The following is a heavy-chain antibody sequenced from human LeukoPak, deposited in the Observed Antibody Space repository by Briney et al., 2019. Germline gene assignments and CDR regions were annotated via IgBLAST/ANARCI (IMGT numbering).Heavy chain of an antibody. Sequence: GASVKVSCKASGYTFTSYDINWVRQATGQGLEWMGWMNPNSGNTGYAQKFQGRVTMTRNTSISTAYMELSSLRSEDTAVYYCARDTRPEIGGFLNWFDPWGQGTLVTVSS. V-gene: IGHV1-8*01. CDR3: ARDTRPEIGGFLNWFDP. CDR1: GYTFTSYD. CDR2: MNPNSGNT. D-gene: IGHD2-2*02. J-gene: IGHJ5*02.